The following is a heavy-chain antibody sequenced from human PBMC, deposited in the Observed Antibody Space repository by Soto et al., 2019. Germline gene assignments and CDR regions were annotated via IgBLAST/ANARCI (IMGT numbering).Heavy chain of an antibody. CDR2: INYNSGSV. CDR3: AKDISLRGWVYLVVEY. J-gene: IGHJ4*02. D-gene: IGHD6-13*01. Sequence: EVQLVESGGGWVQPGRSLRLSCAASGFTFDVYAMHWVRQAPGKGLEWVSGINYNSGSVGYADSVKGRFTISRDNAKNSLHLQMTSLRAEDTAVYYCAKDISLRGWVYLVVEYWGQGTLVTVSP. CDR1: GFTFDVYA. V-gene: IGHV3-9*01.